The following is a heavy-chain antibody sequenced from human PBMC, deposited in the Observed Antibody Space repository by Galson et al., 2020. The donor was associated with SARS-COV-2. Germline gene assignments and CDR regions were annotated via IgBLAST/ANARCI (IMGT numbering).Heavy chain of an antibody. CDR3: ARDWDARGYYNGMDV. Sequence: ASVKVSCKTFGYTFSSYGISWVRQAPGHGLEWMGWITAYNGNSEYSQKFKGRFTMTTDTPTSIAYMELRSLRFDDTAVYYCARDWDARGYYNGMDVWGQGTKVTVS. CDR1: GYTFSSYG. J-gene: IGHJ6*02. V-gene: IGHV1-18*01. D-gene: IGHD3-3*01. CDR2: ITAYNGNS.